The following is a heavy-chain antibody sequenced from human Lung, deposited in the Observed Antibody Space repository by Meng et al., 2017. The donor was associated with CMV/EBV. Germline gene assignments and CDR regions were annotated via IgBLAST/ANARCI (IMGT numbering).Heavy chain of an antibody. J-gene: IGHJ4*02. V-gene: IGHV1-69*05. D-gene: IGHD4-17*01. CDR3: ARSLMTTVTTLGY. CDR2: IITLFGTP. Sequence: SXXXSCXASGGTYSTYGISCVRQAPGQGLEWMGGIITLFGTPNYAQRFQGRVTITTDESTSTTYMELRSLRSEDTAVYYCARSLMTTVTTLGYWGQGTLVTVSS. CDR1: GGTYSTYG.